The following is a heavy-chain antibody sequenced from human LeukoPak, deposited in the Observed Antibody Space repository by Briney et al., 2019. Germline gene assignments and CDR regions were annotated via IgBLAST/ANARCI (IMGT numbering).Heavy chain of an antibody. CDR2: IWSDGSYR. J-gene: IGHJ4*02. D-gene: IGHD4-23*01. Sequence: GRSLRLSCAASEFTFSSYDMHWVRQAPGKGLEWVAVIWSDGSYRYYGDSVKGRFTISRDNSKNTLYLQMNSLRAEDTAVYYCAREELNSLDCWGQGTLVTVSS. CDR1: EFTFSSYD. CDR3: AREELNSLDC. V-gene: IGHV3-33*01.